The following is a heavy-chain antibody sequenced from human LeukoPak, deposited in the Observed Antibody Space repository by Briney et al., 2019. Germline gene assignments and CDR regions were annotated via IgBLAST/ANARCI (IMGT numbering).Heavy chain of an antibody. V-gene: IGHV3-30*02. D-gene: IGHD3-10*01. CDR3: AKEYFYGGGGYMDV. Sequence: TGGALRLSCAASGFTFNTYGMHWVRQAPGKGLEWVAFIQYDGRNEYYGDSVKGRFTIPRDNSRKMLYLQMNSLTAEDTAVYYCAKEYFYGGGGYMDVWGKGTTVTVSS. CDR2: IQYDGRNE. J-gene: IGHJ6*03. CDR1: GFTFNTYG.